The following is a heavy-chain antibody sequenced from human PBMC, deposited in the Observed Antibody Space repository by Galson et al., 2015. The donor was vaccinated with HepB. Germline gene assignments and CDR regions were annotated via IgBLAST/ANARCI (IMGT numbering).Heavy chain of an antibody. CDR2: IYSSGST. CDR3: ARHPNWGPLDY. CDR1: GASISSYY. D-gene: IGHD7-27*01. V-gene: IGHV4-59*08. J-gene: IGHJ4*02. Sequence: SETLSLTCTVSGASISSYYWNWIRQSPGKGLEWIGYIYSSGSTNYNPSLKSRVTISVDTSSNQFSLKLSSVTAADTAVYYCARHPNWGPLDYWGQGTLVTVSS.